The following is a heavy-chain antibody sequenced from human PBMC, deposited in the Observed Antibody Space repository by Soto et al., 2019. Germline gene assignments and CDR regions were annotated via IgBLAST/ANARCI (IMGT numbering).Heavy chain of an antibody. CDR2: IVPVFNSP. CDR1: GGTLTTHG. J-gene: IGHJ5*02. V-gene: IGHV1-69*06. D-gene: IGHD3-16*01. CDR3: ALDQPRADFVLKRFGP. Sequence: QVQLVQSGNEVKQPGSSVKISCKASGGTLTTHGIIWVRQAPGQGLEWMGGIVPVFNSPKYGHKFQGRPISTVERSTTSVEMELSSMTSEDTATYYWALDQPRADFVLKRFGPWAPGTLVTVFS.